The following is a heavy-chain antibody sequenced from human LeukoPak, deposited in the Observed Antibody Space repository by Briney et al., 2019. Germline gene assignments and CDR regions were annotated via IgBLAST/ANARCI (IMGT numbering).Heavy chain of an antibody. CDR3: ARGSDSSSADYFDY. Sequence: GGSLRLSCAASGFTLRSYTMNWVRQAPGKGLEWVSSIGISSNKIYYADSVKGRFIISRDNAKNSVYLQMNSLRAEDTAVYYCARGSDSSSADYFDYWGQGTLVPVSS. V-gene: IGHV3-21*01. CDR2: IGISSNKI. J-gene: IGHJ4*02. CDR1: GFTLRSYT. D-gene: IGHD6-6*01.